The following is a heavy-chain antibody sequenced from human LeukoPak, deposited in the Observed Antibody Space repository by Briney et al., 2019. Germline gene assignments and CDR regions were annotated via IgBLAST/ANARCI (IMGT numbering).Heavy chain of an antibody. V-gene: IGHV4-31*03. Sequence: SETLSLTCTVSGGSIGSGGYYWSWIRRHPGKGLEWIGYIYYSGSTYYNPSLKSRVTISVDTSKNQFSLKLSSVTAADTAVYYCARVHPSYYYYGMDVWGKGTTVTVSS. CDR2: IYYSGST. CDR1: GGSIGSGGYY. CDR3: ARVHPSYYYYGMDV. J-gene: IGHJ6*04.